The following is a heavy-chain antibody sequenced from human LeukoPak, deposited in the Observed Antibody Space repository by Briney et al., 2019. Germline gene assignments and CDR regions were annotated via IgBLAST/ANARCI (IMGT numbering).Heavy chain of an antibody. Sequence: GGSLRLSCAASGFTFSNAWMRWVRQAPGKGLESIGHIKSKADGGTTDYAAPVKGRFTISRDDSEDTVYLQMNSLKTEDTAMYYCTTQGHCYDSSGYNFVDYWGQGTLVTVSS. V-gene: IGHV3-15*01. D-gene: IGHD3-22*01. J-gene: IGHJ4*02. CDR3: TTQGHCYDSSGYNFVDY. CDR1: GFTFSNAW. CDR2: IKSKADGGTT.